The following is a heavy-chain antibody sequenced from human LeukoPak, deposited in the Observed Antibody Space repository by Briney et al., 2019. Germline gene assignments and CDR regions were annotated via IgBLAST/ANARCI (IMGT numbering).Heavy chain of an antibody. J-gene: IGHJ4*02. CDR3: ARVGVAGTRSGLDY. D-gene: IGHD6-19*01. CDR1: GGSFSGYY. V-gene: IGHV4-34*01. Sequence: SETLSLTCAVNGGSFSGYYWSWIRQPPGKGMEWIGEINHSGSTNYNPSLKSRVTISVDTSKNQFSLKLSSVTAADTAVYYCARVGVAGTRSGLDYWGQGTLVTVSS. CDR2: INHSGST.